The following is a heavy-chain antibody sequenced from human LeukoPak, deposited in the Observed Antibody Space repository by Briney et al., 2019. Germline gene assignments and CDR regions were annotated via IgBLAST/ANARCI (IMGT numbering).Heavy chain of an antibody. D-gene: IGHD3-22*01. V-gene: IGHV4-61*02. CDR3: ASSGYNPRFYYYYLDV. CDR1: GGSISSGSYF. CDR2: IYSSGNT. Sequence: PSQTLSLTCTVSGGSISSGSYFWAWIRQPADKGLEWIGRIYSSGNTNYNPSLRSRATISIDTSSNEFSLKLSSVTAADTAVYYCASSGYNPRFYYYYLDVWGKGTTVTISS. J-gene: IGHJ6*03.